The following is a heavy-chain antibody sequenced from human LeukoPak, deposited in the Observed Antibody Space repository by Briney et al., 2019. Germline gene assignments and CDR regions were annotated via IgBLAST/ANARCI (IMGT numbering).Heavy chain of an antibody. D-gene: IGHD1-26*01. CDR1: GFTFSSYS. CDR2: ISSSSSTI. V-gene: IGHV3-48*01. J-gene: IGHJ6*03. Sequence: PGGSLRLSCAASGFTFSSYSMNWVRQAPGKGLEWVSYISSSSSTIYYADSVKGRFTISRDNAKNSLYLQMNSLRAEDTAVYYCARALGATTNQARGYMDVWGKGTTVTVSS. CDR3: ARALGATTNQARGYMDV.